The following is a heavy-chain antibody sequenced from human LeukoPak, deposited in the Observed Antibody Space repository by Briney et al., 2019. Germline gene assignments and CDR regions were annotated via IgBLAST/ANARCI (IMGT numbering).Heavy chain of an antibody. CDR1: GFTFSSYE. D-gene: IGHD5-12*01. J-gene: IGHJ5*02. CDR2: ISSGTTM. CDR3: ARGLRLNH. Sequence: GGSLRLSCAASGFTFSSYEMNWVRQAPGKGLEWVSYISSGTTMYYADSVKGRFTISRDNAKSSLYLQMNCLRAEDTAVYYCARGLRLNHWGQGTLVTVSS. V-gene: IGHV3-48*03.